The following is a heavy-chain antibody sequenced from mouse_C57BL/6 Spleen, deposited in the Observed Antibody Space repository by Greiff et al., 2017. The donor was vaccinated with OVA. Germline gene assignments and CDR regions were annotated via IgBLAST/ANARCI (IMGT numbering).Heavy chain of an antibody. V-gene: IGHV5-17*01. CDR1: GFTFSDYG. CDR2: ISSGSSTI. J-gene: IGHJ1*03. Sequence: EVMLVESGGGLVKPGGSLKLSCAASGFTFSDYGMHWVRQAPEKGLEWVAYISSGSSTIYYADTVKGRFTISRDNAKNTLFLQMTSLRSEDTAMYYCARPVRAPYWYFDVWGTGTTVTVSS. D-gene: IGHD1-1*01. CDR3: ARPVRAPYWYFDV.